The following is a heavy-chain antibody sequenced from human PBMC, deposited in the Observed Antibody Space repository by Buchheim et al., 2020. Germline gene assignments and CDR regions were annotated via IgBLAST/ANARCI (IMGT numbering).Heavy chain of an antibody. J-gene: IGHJ4*02. CDR1: GFTFSSYA. CDR3: AKGPRITIFGVVKGGL. V-gene: IGHV3-23*01. CDR2: ISGSGGST. Sequence: EVQLLESGGGLVQPGGSLRLSCAASGFTFSSYAMSWVRQAPGKGLEWVSAISGSGGSTYYADSVKGRFTISREHSKNTLYWQMNRLRAEDTAVYYCAKGPRITIFGVVKGGLWGQGTL. D-gene: IGHD3-3*01.